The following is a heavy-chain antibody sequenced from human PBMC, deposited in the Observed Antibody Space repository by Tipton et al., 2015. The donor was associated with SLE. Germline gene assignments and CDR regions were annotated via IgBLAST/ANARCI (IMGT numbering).Heavy chain of an antibody. Sequence: TLSLTCAVYGGSFSGYYWRWIRQPPGKGLEWIGEINHSGSTNYNPSLKSRVTISVDTSKNQFSLKLSSVTAADTAVYYCARVVGLVPAAIVDYYYGMDVWGQGTTVTVSS. J-gene: IGHJ6*02. CDR1: GGSFSGYY. CDR3: ARVVGLVPAAIVDYYYGMDV. D-gene: IGHD2-2*02. CDR2: INHSGST. V-gene: IGHV4-34*01.